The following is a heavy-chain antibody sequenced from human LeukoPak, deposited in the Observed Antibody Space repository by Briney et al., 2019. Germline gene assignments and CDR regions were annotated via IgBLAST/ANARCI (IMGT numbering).Heavy chain of an antibody. J-gene: IGHJ3*02. D-gene: IGHD5-12*01. CDR3: ARGGYSGYDYDAFDI. V-gene: IGHV4-30-2*01. Sequence: SQTLSLTCAVSGGSISSGGYSWSWIRQPPGKGLEWIGCIYHSGSTYYNPSLKSRVTISVDRSKNQFSLKLSSVTAADTAVYYCARGGYSGYDYDAFDIWGQGTMVTVSS. CDR1: GGSISSGGYS. CDR2: IYHSGST.